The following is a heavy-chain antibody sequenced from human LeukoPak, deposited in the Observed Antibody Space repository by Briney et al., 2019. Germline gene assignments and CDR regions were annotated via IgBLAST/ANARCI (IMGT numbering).Heavy chain of an antibody. J-gene: IGHJ3*02. CDR2: IYPGDSDT. CDR3: ARDNDYGGNAGAFDI. V-gene: IGHV5-51*01. D-gene: IGHD4-23*01. Sequence: GESLKISCKGSGYSLTSYWIGWVRQMPGKGLEWMGMIYPGDSDTRYSPSFQGQVTISADKSISTAYLQWSSLKASDTAMYYCARDNDYGGNAGAFDIWGQGTMLTVSS. CDR1: GYSLTSYW.